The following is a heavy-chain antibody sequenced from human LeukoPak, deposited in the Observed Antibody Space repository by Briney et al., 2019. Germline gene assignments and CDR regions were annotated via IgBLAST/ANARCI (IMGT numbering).Heavy chain of an antibody. CDR1: GFTFDDYA. D-gene: IGHD3-10*01. CDR2: ISWDGGST. J-gene: IGHJ4*02. CDR3: AKGRITMVRGVSLDY. V-gene: IGHV3-43D*03. Sequence: GGSLRLSCAASGFTFDDYAMHWVRQAPGKGLEWVSLISWDGGSTYYADSVKGRFTISRDNSKSTLYLQMNSLRAEDTAVYYCAKGRITMVRGVSLDYWGQGTLVTVSS.